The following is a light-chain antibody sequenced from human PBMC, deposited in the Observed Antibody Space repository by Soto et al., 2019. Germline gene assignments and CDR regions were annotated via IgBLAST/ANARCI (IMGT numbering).Light chain of an antibody. CDR3: QKYNTVPAT. J-gene: IGKJ5*01. V-gene: IGKV1-27*01. CDR1: QGIGNA. Sequence: DIQMTQSPPSLSASVGDRVTITCRASQGIGNALAWYQQKPGTVPTLLIYSASTLQSGVPSRFSGSGSGTDFTLTISRLQPEDVVAYYCQKYNTVPATFGQGTRLEIK. CDR2: SAS.